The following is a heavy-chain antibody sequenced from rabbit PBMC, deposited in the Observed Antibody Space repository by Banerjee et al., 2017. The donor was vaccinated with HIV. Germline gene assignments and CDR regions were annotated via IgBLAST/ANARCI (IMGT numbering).Heavy chain of an antibody. D-gene: IGHD4-1*01. CDR3: ARDLSSSGWSDFAL. V-gene: IGHV1S40*01. CDR1: GFSFSSSYW. J-gene: IGHJ4*01. CDR2: IYAASGGII. Sequence: QSLEESGGDLVKPGASLTLTCTASGFSFSSSYWICWVRQAPGKGLEWIACIYAASGGIIYYASWVNGRFSISRSTSLNTVTLQMTSLTAADTATYFCARDLSSSGWSDFALWGPGTLVTVS.